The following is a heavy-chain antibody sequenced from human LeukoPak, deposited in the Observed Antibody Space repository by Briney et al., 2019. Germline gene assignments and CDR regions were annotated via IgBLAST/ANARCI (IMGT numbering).Heavy chain of an antibody. CDR2: VYYSGSA. CDR3: AGGTYYYFDY. Sequence: SETLSLTCTVSGGSISSYYWSCIRQPPGKGLEWIGYVYYSGSAHYNPSLKSRVTISVDTSKNQFSLKLSSVTAADTAVYYCAGGTYYYFDYWGQGTLVTVSS. CDR1: GGSISSYY. J-gene: IGHJ4*02. V-gene: IGHV4-59*01. D-gene: IGHD1-26*01.